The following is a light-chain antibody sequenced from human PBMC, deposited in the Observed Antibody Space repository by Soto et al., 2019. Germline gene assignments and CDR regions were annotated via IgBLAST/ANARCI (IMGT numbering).Light chain of an antibody. CDR2: KAS. J-gene: IGKJ1*01. Sequence: DIQMTQSPSTLSASVGDRVSITCRASQSISSWLAWYQQKPGKAPKLLIYKASILESGVPSRFSGSGSGTEFTLTISSLQPDDFVTYYCQQYSSYWTFGQGTKVEIK. CDR1: QSISSW. V-gene: IGKV1-5*03. CDR3: QQYSSYWT.